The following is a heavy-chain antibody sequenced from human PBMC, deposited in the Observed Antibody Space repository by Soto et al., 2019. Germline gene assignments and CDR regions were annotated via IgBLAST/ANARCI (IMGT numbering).Heavy chain of an antibody. CDR1: GFTFSSYA. D-gene: IGHD4-17*01. Sequence: PGGSLRLSCAASGFTFSSYAMHWVRQAPGKGLEWVAVISYDGSNKYYADSVKGRFTTSRDNSKNTLYLQMNSLRAEDTAVYYCATYGDFDYWGQGTLVTVSS. CDR3: ATYGDFDY. CDR2: ISYDGSNK. J-gene: IGHJ4*02. V-gene: IGHV3-30-3*01.